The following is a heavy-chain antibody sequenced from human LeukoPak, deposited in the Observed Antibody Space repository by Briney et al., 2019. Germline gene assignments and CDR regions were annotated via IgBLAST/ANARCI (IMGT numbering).Heavy chain of an antibody. CDR3: VRRIGRDS. CDR2: IRSDTAST. D-gene: IGHD2/OR15-2a*01. CDR1: GLTFTNFT. J-gene: IGHJ4*02. Sequence: GGSLRLSYTASGLTFTNFTMNWIRQAPGRGPEWISAIRSDTASTFYADSVKGRFTISRDNAKNSLYLLMNSLRVEDTAVYYCVRRIGRDSWGQGTQVTVSS. V-gene: IGHV3-48*01.